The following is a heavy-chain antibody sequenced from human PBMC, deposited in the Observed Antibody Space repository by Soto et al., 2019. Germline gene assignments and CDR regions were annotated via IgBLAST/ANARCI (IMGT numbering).Heavy chain of an antibody. CDR1: GFTFSSYA. J-gene: IGHJ6*02. V-gene: IGHV3-30-3*01. CDR3: VRPTEAHYYYYGMDV. CDR2: ISYDGSNK. Sequence: QVQLVESGGGVVQPGRSLRLSCAASGFTFSSYAMHWVRQAPGKGLEWVAVISYDGSNKYYADSVKGRFTISRDNSKNTLYLQMNSLRAEDTAVYYCVRPTEAHYYYYGMDVWGQGTTVTVSS.